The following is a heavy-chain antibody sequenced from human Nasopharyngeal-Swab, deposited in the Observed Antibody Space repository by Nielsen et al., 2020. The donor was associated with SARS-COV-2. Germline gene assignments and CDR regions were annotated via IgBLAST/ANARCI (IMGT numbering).Heavy chain of an antibody. CDR1: GFTFSDYP. CDR3: ARDRGYSGYIIDY. D-gene: IGHD5-12*01. Sequence: LTGAASGFTFSDYPMYWLRQAPGQGLEWVAVITYVGRHAAYADSVRGRFTISRDNSNNTLYLQMNSLRADDTAVYYCARDRGYSGYIIDYWGQGTLVTVSS. V-gene: IGHV3-30*04. CDR2: ITYVGRHA. J-gene: IGHJ4*02.